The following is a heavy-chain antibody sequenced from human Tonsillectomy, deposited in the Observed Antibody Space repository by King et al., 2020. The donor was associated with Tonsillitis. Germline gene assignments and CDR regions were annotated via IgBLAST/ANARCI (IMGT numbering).Heavy chain of an antibody. J-gene: IGHJ4*02. D-gene: IGHD4-17*01. Sequence: EVQLVESGGGLVQPGGSLRLSCAASGFTISVHYMDWVRQAPGKGLEWVGRSRNRPNGYTTDYATSVKGRFTISRDDSRNSLYLQMNSLKTEDTAVYYFCRVRHGDSFDSWGQGTLVTVSS. CDR2: SRNRPNGYTT. CDR1: GFTISVHY. V-gene: IGHV3-72*01. CDR3: CRVRHGDSFDS.